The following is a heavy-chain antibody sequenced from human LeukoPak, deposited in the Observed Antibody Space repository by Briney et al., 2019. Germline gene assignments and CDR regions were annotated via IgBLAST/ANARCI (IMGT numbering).Heavy chain of an antibody. D-gene: IGHD3-22*01. CDR1: GGTFSSYA. CDR2: IIPILGIA. J-gene: IGHJ2*01. V-gene: IGHV1-69*04. CDR3: ARENDYYYDSSGYLAWYFDL. Sequence: SVKVSCKASGGTFSSYAISWVRQAPGQGLEWMGRIIPILGIANYAQKFQGRVTITADKSTSTAYMELSSLRSEDTAVYYCARENDYYYDSSGYLAWYFDLWGRGTLVTVSS.